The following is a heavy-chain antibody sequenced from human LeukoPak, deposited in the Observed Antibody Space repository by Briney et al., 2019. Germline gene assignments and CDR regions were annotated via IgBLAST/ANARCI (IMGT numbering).Heavy chain of an antibody. J-gene: IGHJ4*02. V-gene: IGHV1-18*01. Sequence: GASVKVSCKTSGYTFTDYGVTWXRXAXGQGXEWMGWVSSYNGNTKYAQKVQGRVTMTTDTSTSTAYLELRSLRSDDTAVYYCARGFGSGSYPFDHWGQGTLVTVSS. CDR3: ARGFGSGSYPFDH. CDR1: GYTFTDYG. CDR2: VSSYNGNT. D-gene: IGHD3-10*01.